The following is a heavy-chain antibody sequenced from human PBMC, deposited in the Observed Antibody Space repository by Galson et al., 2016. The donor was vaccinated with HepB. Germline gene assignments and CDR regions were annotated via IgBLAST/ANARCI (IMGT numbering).Heavy chain of an antibody. CDR3: ARALRDDFWRGYYSGNLYYYGMDV. D-gene: IGHD3-3*01. J-gene: IGHJ6*02. V-gene: IGHV3-74*01. CDR1: AFTFSDYW. CDR2: INSDGSSA. Sequence: SLRLSCAASAFTFSDYWMYWVRQAPGKGLVWVSRINSDGSSASYAGSVKGRFTISRDNAKNTLYLQANSLRAEDTAAYYCARALRDDFWRGYYSGNLYYYGMDVWGQGTTVTVSS.